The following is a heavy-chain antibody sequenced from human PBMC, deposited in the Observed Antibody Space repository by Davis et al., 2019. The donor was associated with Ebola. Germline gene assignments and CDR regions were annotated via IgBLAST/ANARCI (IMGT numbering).Heavy chain of an antibody. Sequence: AASVKVSCKASGYTFTGYYMHWVRQAPGQGLEWMGRINPYSGGTNYAQRFQGRVTMTRDTSISTVYMELSSLRSEDTAVYFCARRADWNFAFDYWGQGSLVTVSS. CDR3: ARRADWNFAFDY. J-gene: IGHJ4*02. CDR1: GYTFTGYY. V-gene: IGHV1-2*06. CDR2: INPYSGGT. D-gene: IGHD1-1*01.